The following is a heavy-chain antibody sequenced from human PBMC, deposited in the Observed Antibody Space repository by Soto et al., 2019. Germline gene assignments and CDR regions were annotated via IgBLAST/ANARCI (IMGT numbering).Heavy chain of an antibody. J-gene: IGHJ4*02. CDR3: ASLPMYYDFWSGYNY. V-gene: IGHV4-39*01. Sequence: QLQLQESGPGLVKPSETLSLTCTVSGGSISSSSYYWGWIRQPPGKGLEWIGSIDYSGSTYYNPSLKSRVTISVDTSKNQFSLKRSSVTAADTAVYYCASLPMYYDFWSGYNYWGQGTLVTVSS. D-gene: IGHD3-3*01. CDR2: IDYSGST. CDR1: GGSISSSSYY.